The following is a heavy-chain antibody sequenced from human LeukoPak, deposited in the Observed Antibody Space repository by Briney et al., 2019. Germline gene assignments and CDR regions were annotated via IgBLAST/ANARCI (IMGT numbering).Heavy chain of an antibody. D-gene: IGHD3-10*01. V-gene: IGHV1/OR15-1*02. Sequence: ASVKVSCKASGYIFTDYYMHWVRQAPGQELGWMGRINPNSGGTNYAQKFQGRVTMTRDTSISTAYTELSSLRSEDMATYYCARDSGERGSGSYLIAYWGQGTLVTVSS. CDR1: GYIFTDYY. CDR2: INPNSGGT. J-gene: IGHJ4*02. CDR3: ARDSGERGSGSYLIAY.